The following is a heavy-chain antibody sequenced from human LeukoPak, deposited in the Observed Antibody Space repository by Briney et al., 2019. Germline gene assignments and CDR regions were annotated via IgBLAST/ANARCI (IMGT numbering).Heavy chain of an antibody. J-gene: IGHJ4*02. CDR1: GYSFTNYW. CDR2: IYPGDSDT. CDR3: ARHSRGTYYDSSGHFDN. D-gene: IGHD3-22*01. V-gene: IGHV5-51*01. Sequence: GESLKISCKGSGYSFTNYWIGWVRQMPGKGLEWMGIIYPGDSDTKYSPSFQGQVTISADTSISTAYLQWSSLKASDTAMYYCARHSRGTYYDSSGHFDNWGQGTLVTVSS.